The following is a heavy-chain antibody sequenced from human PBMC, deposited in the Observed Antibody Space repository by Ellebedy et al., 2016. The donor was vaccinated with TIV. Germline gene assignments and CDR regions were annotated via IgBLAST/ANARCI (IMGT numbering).Heavy chain of an antibody. V-gene: IGHV1-8*01. Sequence: ASVKVSXXASGYTFTSYDINWVRQATGQGLEWMGWMNPNSGNTGYAQKFQGRVTMTRNTSISTAYMELSSLRSEDTAVYYCAREYYYDSSGYYVYWGQGTLVTVSS. CDR3: AREYYYDSSGYYVY. CDR1: GYTFTSYD. D-gene: IGHD3-22*01. CDR2: MNPNSGNT. J-gene: IGHJ4*02.